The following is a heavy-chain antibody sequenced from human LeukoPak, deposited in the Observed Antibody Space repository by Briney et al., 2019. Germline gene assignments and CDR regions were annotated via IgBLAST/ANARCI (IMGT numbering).Heavy chain of an antibody. D-gene: IGHD3-16*01. V-gene: IGHV4-39*01. CDR3: VRFASRLISH. Sequence: KSSETLSLTCTVSGDSISSSNLQWGWIRQSPKKGLEWVGSLDGYYNPSLKGRISMSVDSPNKQFSLKLTSVTAADAAIYYCVRFASRLISHWGQGTLVTVSS. CDR2: LDG. CDR1: GDSISSSNLQ. J-gene: IGHJ4*02.